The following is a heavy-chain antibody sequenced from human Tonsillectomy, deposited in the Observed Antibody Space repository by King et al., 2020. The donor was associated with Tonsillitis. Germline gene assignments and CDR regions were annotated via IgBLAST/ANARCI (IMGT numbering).Heavy chain of an antibody. CDR2: IRSRPYGGTP. D-gene: IGHD6-19*01. CDR1: GFVFGDFV. V-gene: IGHV3-49*04. Sequence: VQLVQSGGGLVQPGRSLRLSCTTSGFVFGDFVLSWVRQAPGKGLEWLGFIRSRPYGGTPEYAASVKGRFXILRDDSKSXAYLEIDSLKTEDTAVYHCTRLTSGWYSDYWGXXXLVTVSS. CDR3: TRLTSGWYSDY. J-gene: IGHJ4*01.